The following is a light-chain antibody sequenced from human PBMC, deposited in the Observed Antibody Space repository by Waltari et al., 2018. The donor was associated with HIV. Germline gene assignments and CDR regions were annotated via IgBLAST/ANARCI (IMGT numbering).Light chain of an antibody. Sequence: QTVVTQEPSFSVSPGGTVPLTCGLSSGPVSSSYYPSWYQQTPGQAPRTLIYNTNTRSSGVPDRFSGSILGNKAALTITGPQADDESDYYCVLYMGSGISVFGGGTKLTVL. CDR2: NTN. J-gene: IGLJ3*02. V-gene: IGLV8-61*01. CDR3: VLYMGSGISV. CDR1: SGPVSSSYY.